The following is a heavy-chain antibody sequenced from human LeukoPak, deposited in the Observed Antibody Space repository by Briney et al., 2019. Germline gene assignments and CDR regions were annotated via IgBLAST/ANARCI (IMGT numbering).Heavy chain of an antibody. J-gene: IGHJ4*02. CDR1: GFTVGDNY. V-gene: IGHV3-53*01. CDR3: ARSSSSWYRVLFDS. Sequence: PGWSLRLSCAASGFTVGDNYMSWVRQTPGKGLDGVSVMYSAGNTYYPDSAKGRFTISRDNSKNILYLQMNSLRVEDTAIYYCARSSSSWYRVLFDSWGQGTLVTVSS. D-gene: IGHD6-13*01. CDR2: MYSAGNT.